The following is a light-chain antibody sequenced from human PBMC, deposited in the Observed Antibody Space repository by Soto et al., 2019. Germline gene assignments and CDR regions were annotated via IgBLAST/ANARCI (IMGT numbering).Light chain of an antibody. Sequence: IQMTQSPSSLSASVGDRVTITCRASQGISSYFAWYRQKPGKAPQLLIYAASTLQSGVPSRFSGSGSGTDFTLTISSLQSEDFATYYCQQLNSYPRTFGPGTKVDIK. CDR2: AAS. V-gene: IGKV1-9*01. J-gene: IGKJ3*01. CDR3: QQLNSYPRT. CDR1: QGISSY.